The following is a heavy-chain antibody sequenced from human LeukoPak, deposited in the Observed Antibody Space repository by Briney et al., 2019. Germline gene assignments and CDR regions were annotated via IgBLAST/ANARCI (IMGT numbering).Heavy chain of an antibody. V-gene: IGHV3-23*01. Sequence: GGSLRLSCAASGFTFNSYWIHWVRQAPGKGLVWVSAIRGNAGTTYYADSVQGRFTIFRDNSKNMLYLQMNSLRVEDTAVYYCAKRWSGYHSSEVWGQGTLVTVSS. CDR1: GFTFNSYW. CDR3: AKRWSGYHSSEV. J-gene: IGHJ4*02. CDR2: IRGNAGTT. D-gene: IGHD3-3*01.